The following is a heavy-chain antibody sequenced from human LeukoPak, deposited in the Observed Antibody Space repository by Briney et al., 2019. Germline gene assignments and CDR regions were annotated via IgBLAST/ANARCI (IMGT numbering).Heavy chain of an antibody. CDR2: IKQDGSEK. V-gene: IGHV3-7*03. CDR3: AKSDGGVVQYYFGY. CDR1: GFTFSSYW. D-gene: IGHD2-2*01. J-gene: IGHJ4*02. Sequence: GGSLRLSCAASGFTFSSYWMSWVRQAPGKGLEWVANIKQDGSEKYYVDSVKGRFTISRDNAKNSLYLQMNSLRAEDTAVYYCAKSDGGVVQYYFGYWGQGTLVTVSS.